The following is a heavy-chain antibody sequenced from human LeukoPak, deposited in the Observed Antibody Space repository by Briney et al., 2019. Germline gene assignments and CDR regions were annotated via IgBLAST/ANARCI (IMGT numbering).Heavy chain of an antibody. Sequence: PGGSLRLSCAASGFTFSNAWMSWVRQAPGKGLEWVGRIKSKTDGGTTDYAAPVKGRFTISRDDSKNTLYLQMNSLKTEDTAVYYCTALNDYGGPYYYYYYYMDVWGKGTTVTVSS. CDR2: IKSKTDGGTT. D-gene: IGHD4-23*01. J-gene: IGHJ6*03. CDR1: GFTFSNAW. V-gene: IGHV3-15*01. CDR3: TALNDYGGPYYYYYYYMDV.